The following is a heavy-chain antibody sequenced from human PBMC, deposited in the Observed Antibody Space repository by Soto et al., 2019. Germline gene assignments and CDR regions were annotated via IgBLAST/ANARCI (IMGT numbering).Heavy chain of an antibody. CDR1: GYTLTELS. CDR2: FDPEDGET. Sequence: ASVKVSCKVSGYTLTELSMHWVRQAPGKGLEWMGGFDPEDGETIYAQKFQGRVTMTTDTSTSTAYMELRSLRSDDTAVYYCARGFALFGPYYYGMDVWGQGTTVTVSS. D-gene: IGHD3-3*01. J-gene: IGHJ6*02. V-gene: IGHV1-24*01. CDR3: ARGFALFGPYYYGMDV.